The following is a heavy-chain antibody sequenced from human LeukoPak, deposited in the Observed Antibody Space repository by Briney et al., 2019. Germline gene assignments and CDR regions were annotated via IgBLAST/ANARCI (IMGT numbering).Heavy chain of an antibody. D-gene: IGHD2-2*01. Sequence: PSDTLFLTCTFSSDCISSSYLSWIRQPPGNGLEWIGYIYYSGSTNYNPALKSRVAISVDTSKNQFSLNLNSVTAADTAVYYCARGYCSSTICFQYFHHWGQGTLVTVSS. CDR1: SDCISSSY. V-gene: IGHV4-59*01. J-gene: IGHJ1*01. CDR2: IYYSGST. CDR3: ARGYCSSTICFQYFHH.